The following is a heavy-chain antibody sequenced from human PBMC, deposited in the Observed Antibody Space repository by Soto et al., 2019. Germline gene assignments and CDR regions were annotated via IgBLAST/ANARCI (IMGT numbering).Heavy chain of an antibody. Sequence: SETLSLTYAVYGGSFSGYYWSWIRQPPGKGLEWIGEINHSGSTNYNPSLKSRVTISVDTSKNQFSLKLSSVTAADTAVYYCARAVTVTTSDYWGQGTLVTVSS. D-gene: IGHD4-17*01. CDR2: INHSGST. J-gene: IGHJ4*02. CDR3: ARAVTVTTSDY. CDR1: GGSFSGYY. V-gene: IGHV4-34*01.